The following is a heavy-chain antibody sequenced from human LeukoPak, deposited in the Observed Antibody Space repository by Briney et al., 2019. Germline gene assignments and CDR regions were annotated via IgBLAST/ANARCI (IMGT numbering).Heavy chain of an antibody. V-gene: IGHV3-7*01. J-gene: IGHJ5*02. Sequence: GGSLRLSCAASGFTFSSYWMSWVRQAPGKGLEWVANIKQDGSEKYYVDSVKGRFTISRDNAKNSLYLQMNSLRAEDTAVYYCARAGDLGYYDFWSGYYAPTPVYNWFDPWGQGTLVTVSS. CDR1: GFTFSSYW. D-gene: IGHD3-3*01. CDR3: ARAGDLGYYDFWSGYYAPTPVYNWFDP. CDR2: IKQDGSEK.